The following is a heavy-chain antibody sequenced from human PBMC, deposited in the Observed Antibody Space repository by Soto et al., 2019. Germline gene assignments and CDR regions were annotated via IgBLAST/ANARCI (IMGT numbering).Heavy chain of an antibody. V-gene: IGHV1-2*04. J-gene: IGHJ4*02. CDR3: AKALTIFGVVITSFDY. Sequence: ASVKVSCKASGYTFTGYYMHWVRQAPGQGLEWMGWINPNSGGTNYAQKFQGWVTMTRDTSISTAYMELNSLRAEDTAVYYCAKALTIFGVVITSFDYWGQGTLVTVSS. CDR2: INPNSGGT. CDR1: GYTFTGYY. D-gene: IGHD3-3*01.